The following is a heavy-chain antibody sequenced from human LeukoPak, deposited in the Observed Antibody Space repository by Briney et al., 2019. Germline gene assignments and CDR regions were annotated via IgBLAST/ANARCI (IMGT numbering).Heavy chain of an antibody. D-gene: IGHD2-15*01. CDR3: ARPYCSGGSCYFRRDDAFDI. Sequence: ASVKVSCKASGYTFTSYDINWVRQATGQALESMGWMNPNSRNTGYAQKFQGRVTMTRNTSISTAYMELSSLRSEDTAVYYCARPYCSGGSCYFRRDDAFDIWGQGTMVTVSS. V-gene: IGHV1-8*01. J-gene: IGHJ3*02. CDR1: GYTFTSYD. CDR2: MNPNSRNT.